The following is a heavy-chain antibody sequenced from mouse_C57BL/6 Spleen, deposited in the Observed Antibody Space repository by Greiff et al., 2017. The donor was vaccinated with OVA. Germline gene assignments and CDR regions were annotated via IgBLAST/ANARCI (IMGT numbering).Heavy chain of an antibody. V-gene: IGHV1-81*01. Sequence: QVQLQQSGAELARPGASVKLSCKASGYTFTSYGISWVKQSTGQGLEWIGEIYPRSGNTYYNEKFKGKATLTADKSSSTGYMELRSLTSEDSAVYFCARDSNRDYAMDYWGQGTSVTVSS. CDR1: GYTFTSYG. CDR2: IYPRSGNT. D-gene: IGHD2-5*01. J-gene: IGHJ4*01. CDR3: ARDSNRDYAMDY.